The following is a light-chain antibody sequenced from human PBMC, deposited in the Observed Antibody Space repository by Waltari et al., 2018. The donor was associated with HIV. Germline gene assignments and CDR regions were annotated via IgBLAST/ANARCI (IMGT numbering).Light chain of an antibody. CDR3: QQSYRTPLT. CDR1: QTVINR. J-gene: IGKJ3*01. Sequence: DIQMTQSPSSLSASVGDSVTITCRACQTVINRVNWYQQKPGKAPKVLIFDSSTLQSGVPSRFSGGGSGTEFTLTISDLQPDDFASYFCQQSYRTPLTFGPGTKVDIK. V-gene: IGKV1-39*01. CDR2: DSS.